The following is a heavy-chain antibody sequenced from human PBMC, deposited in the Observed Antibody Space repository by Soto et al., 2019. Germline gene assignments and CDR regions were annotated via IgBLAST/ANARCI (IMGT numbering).Heavy chain of an antibody. V-gene: IGHV4-59*01. J-gene: IGHJ4*02. CDR2: IYYSGST. CDR1: GGSISSYY. D-gene: IGHD2-15*01. CDR3: AGVVIGAYFEY. Sequence: SETLSLTCTVSGGSISSYYWSWIRQPPGKGLEWIGYIYYSGSTNYNPSLKSRVTISVDTSKNQFSLKLSSVTAADTAVYYCAGVVIGAYFEYWGQGTLVTVSS.